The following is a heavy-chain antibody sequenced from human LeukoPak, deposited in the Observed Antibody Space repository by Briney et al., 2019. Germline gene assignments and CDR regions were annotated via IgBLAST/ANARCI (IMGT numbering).Heavy chain of an antibody. CDR1: GYTFTSYG. D-gene: IGHD5-12*01. V-gene: IGHV1-18*01. CDR2: ISAYNGNT. Sequence: ASVNVSCKASGYTFTSYGISWVRQAPGQGLEWMGWISAYNGNTNYAQKFQGRVTMTTDTSTSTAYMELRSLRSDDTAVYYCARGDIVATIRYYYYGMDVWGQGTTVTVSS. CDR3: ARGDIVATIRYYYYGMDV. J-gene: IGHJ6*02.